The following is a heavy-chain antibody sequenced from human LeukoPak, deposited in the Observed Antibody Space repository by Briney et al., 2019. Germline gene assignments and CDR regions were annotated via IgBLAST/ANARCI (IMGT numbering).Heavy chain of an antibody. D-gene: IGHD3-10*01. CDR3: ARGYYYFDY. CDR2: IYHSGST. J-gene: IGHJ4*02. Sequence: SETLSLTCTVSGYSISSGYFWGWIRQPPGKGLDWIGNIYHSGSTYYNPSLKSRVTMSLDTSKNQFSLKLSSVTAADTAVYYCARGYYYFDYWGQGTLVTVSS. CDR1: GYSISSGYF. V-gene: IGHV4-38-2*02.